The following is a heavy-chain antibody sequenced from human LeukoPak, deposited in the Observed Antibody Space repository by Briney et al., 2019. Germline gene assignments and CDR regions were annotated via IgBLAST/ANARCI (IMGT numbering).Heavy chain of an antibody. CDR2: VYYTGST. V-gene: IGHV4-61*08. CDR1: GYSISSGDY. D-gene: IGHD5-24*01. Sequence: SETLSLTCAVSGYSISSGDYWGWIRQSPGRGLEWIGYVYYTGSTNYNPSLKRRVTIALDTSKNQFSLKLSSVTAADTALYYCAKSRDAYNGVSWGQGTLVTVSS. CDR3: AKSRDAYNGVS. J-gene: IGHJ5*02.